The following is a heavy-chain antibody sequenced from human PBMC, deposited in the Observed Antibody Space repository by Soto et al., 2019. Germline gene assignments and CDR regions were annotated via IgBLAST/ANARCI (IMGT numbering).Heavy chain of an antibody. J-gene: IGHJ4*02. CDR3: ARGWGRIFDY. CDR1: GGSFSGYY. Sequence: SETLSLTCAVYGGSFSGYYWSWIRQPPGKGLEWIGEINHSGSTNYNPSLRSRVTISVDTSKNQFSLKLSSVTAADTAVYYCARGWGRIFDYWGQGTLVTVS. V-gene: IGHV4-34*01. D-gene: IGHD7-27*01. CDR2: INHSGST.